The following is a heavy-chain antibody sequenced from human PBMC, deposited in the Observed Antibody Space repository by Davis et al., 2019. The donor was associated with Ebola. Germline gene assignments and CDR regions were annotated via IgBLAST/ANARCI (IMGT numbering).Heavy chain of an antibody. CDR2: FYYSGST. CDR3: ARGALHSGSWYGY. J-gene: IGHJ4*02. Sequence: LRLSCTVSGGSISNGDYYWSWIRQPPGKGLEWIGFFYYSGSTNYNPSLKSRVTISVDTSKNQFSLKLSSVTAADTAVYYCARGALHSGSWYGYWGQGTLVTVSS. D-gene: IGHD6-13*01. V-gene: IGHV4-30-4*01. CDR1: GGSISNGDYY.